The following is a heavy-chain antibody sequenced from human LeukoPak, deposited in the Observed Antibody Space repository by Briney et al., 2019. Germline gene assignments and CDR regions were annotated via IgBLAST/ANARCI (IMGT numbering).Heavy chain of an antibody. D-gene: IGHD2-21*01. CDR2: IHYSGST. CDR3: ARVGGVTVIAPYFDY. Sequence: KASETLSLTCTVSGGSISSYYWSWIRQPPGKGLEWIGYIHYSGSTNYNPSLKSRVTISVDTSKNQFSLKLSSVTAADTAVYYCARVGGVTVIAPYFDYWGQGTLVTVSS. V-gene: IGHV4-59*01. J-gene: IGHJ4*02. CDR1: GGSISSYY.